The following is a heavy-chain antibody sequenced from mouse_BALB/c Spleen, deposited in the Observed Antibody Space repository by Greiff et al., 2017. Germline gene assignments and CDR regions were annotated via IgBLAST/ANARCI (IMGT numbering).Heavy chain of an antibody. CDR2: IRNKANGYTT. CDR1: GFTFTDYY. Sequence: EVKLMESGGGLVQPGGSERLSCATSGFTFTDYYMSWVRQPPGKALEWVGFIRNKANGYTTEYSASVKGRFTISRDNSQSILYLQMNTLGAEDSATYYCARDSYYGSSGGCWGQGTTLTVSS. V-gene: IGHV7-3*02. D-gene: IGHD1-1*01. CDR3: ARDSYYGSSGGC. J-gene: IGHJ2*01.